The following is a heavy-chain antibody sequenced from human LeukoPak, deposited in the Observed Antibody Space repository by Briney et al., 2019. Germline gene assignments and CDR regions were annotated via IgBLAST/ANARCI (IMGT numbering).Heavy chain of an antibody. CDR2: ISGSGGST. J-gene: IGHJ4*02. D-gene: IGHD3-3*01. Sequence: PGGSLRLSCAASGFTFSSYAMSWVRQAPGKGLEWVSGISGSGGSTYYADSVKGRFTISRDNSKNTLYLQMNSLRVEDTAVYYCAIVQNDDRLLRFLEWLFDYWGQGTLVTVSS. CDR1: GFTFSSYA. V-gene: IGHV3-23*01. CDR3: AIVQNDDRLLRFLEWLFDY.